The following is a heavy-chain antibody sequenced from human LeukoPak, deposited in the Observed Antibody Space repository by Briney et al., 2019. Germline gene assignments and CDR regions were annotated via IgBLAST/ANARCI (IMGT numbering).Heavy chain of an antibody. CDR3: AGDGEKYYYGSGSYPTSP. CDR1: GYTFTSYY. V-gene: IGHV1-46*01. Sequence: ASVKVSCKASGYTFTSYYMHWVRQAPGQGLEWMGIINPSGGSTSYAQKFQGRVTMTRDTSTSTVYMELSSLRSEDTAVYYCAGDGEKYYYGSGSYPTSPWGQGTLVTVSS. J-gene: IGHJ5*02. D-gene: IGHD3-10*01. CDR2: INPSGGST.